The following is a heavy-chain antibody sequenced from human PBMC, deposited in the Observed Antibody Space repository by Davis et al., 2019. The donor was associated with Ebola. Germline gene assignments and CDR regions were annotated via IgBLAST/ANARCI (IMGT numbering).Heavy chain of an antibody. J-gene: IGHJ4*02. Sequence: PGSPLKISCAASGFTFSSYWMHWVRQAPGKGLVWVSRINSDGSSTSYADSVKGRFTISRDNAKNTLYLQMNSLRAEDTAVYYCARMGNISTGWGQGTLVTVSS. V-gene: IGHV3-74*01. CDR1: GFTFSSYW. CDR3: ARMGNISTG. D-gene: IGHD2/OR15-2a*01. CDR2: INSDGSST.